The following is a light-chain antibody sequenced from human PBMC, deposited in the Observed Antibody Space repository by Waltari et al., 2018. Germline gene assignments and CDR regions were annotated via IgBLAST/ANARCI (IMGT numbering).Light chain of an antibody. CDR3: CSYAGSYEV. J-gene: IGLJ2*01. Sequence: QSALTQPRSVSGSPGQSVTISCTGTSSDVGGYNYVSWYQQHPGNAPKLMIYDVSKRPSGGPDRLPGSKSGNTAALTMSGRQAEDEAEYYCCSYAGSYEVFGGGTKLTVL. V-gene: IGLV2-11*01. CDR1: SSDVGGYNY. CDR2: DVS.